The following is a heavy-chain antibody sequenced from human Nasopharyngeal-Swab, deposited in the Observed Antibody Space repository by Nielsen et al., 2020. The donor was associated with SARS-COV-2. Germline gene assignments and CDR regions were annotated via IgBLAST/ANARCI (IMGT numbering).Heavy chain of an antibody. D-gene: IGHD2-21*02. CDR2: ISWNSGSI. J-gene: IGHJ4*02. CDR1: GFTFDDYA. V-gene: IGHV3-9*01. Sequence: SLKISCAASGFTFDDYAMHWVRQAPGKGLEWVSGISWNSGSIGYADSVKGRFTISRDNAKNSLYLQMNSLRAGDTALYYCAGAYCGGDCYSPPFDYWGQGTLVTVSS. CDR3: AGAYCGGDCYSPPFDY.